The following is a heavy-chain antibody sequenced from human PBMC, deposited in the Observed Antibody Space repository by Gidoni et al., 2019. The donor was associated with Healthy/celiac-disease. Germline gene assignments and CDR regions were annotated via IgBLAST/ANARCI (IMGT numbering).Heavy chain of an antibody. J-gene: IGHJ4*02. CDR2: IRSKANSYAT. CDR3: TTTATVMEDY. D-gene: IGHD4-17*01. V-gene: IGHV3-73*02. CDR1: GFTFSGSA. Sequence: EVQLVESGGGLVQPGGSLKLSCAASGFTFSGSAMHWVRQASGKGLEWVGRIRSKANSYATAYAASVKGRFTISRDDSKNTAYLQMNSLKTEDTAVYYCTTTATVMEDYWGQGTLVTVSS.